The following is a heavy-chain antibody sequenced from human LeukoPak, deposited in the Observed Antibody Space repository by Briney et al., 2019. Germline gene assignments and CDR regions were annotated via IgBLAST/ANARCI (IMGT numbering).Heavy chain of an antibody. J-gene: IGHJ5*02. CDR1: GYTFTSYG. CDR3: ARDMGKYYYDSSGYYYSLLWFDP. CDR2: ISAYNGNT. V-gene: IGHV1-18*01. D-gene: IGHD3-22*01. Sequence: ASVKVSCKASGYTFTSYGISWVRQAPGQGLEWMGWISAYNGNTNYAQKLQGKVTMTTDTSTSTAYMELRSLRSDDTAVYYCARDMGKYYYDSSGYYYSLLWFDPWGQGTLVTVSS.